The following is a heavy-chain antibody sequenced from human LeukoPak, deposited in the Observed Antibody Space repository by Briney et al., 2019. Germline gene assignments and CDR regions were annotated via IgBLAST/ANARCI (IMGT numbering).Heavy chain of an antibody. Sequence: GGSLRLSCAASGFTFDDYGMSWVRPAPGKGLEWVSGINWNGGSTGYADSVKGRFTISRDNAKNSLYLQMNSLRAEDTALYHCARILLGYNYGSGSYAYWGQGTLVTVSS. J-gene: IGHJ4*02. CDR1: GFTFDDYG. CDR2: INWNGGST. V-gene: IGHV3-20*01. CDR3: ARILLGYNYGSGSYAY. D-gene: IGHD3-10*01.